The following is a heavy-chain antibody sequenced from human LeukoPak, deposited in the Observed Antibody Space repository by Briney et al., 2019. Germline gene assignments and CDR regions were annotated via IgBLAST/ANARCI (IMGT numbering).Heavy chain of an antibody. CDR1: GFTFSDYG. CDR3: ARDLGSSIWRRLDYYYMDV. CDR2: ITTTSTYI. J-gene: IGHJ6*03. Sequence: GGSLRLSCAASGFTFSDYGMNWVRQAPGKGLEWVSSITTTSTYIYYGDSVKGRFTISRDNAKSSLCLQMNSLRAEDTAVYYCARDLGSSIWRRLDYYYMDVWGRGTTVTVSS. V-gene: IGHV3-21*04. D-gene: IGHD6-13*01.